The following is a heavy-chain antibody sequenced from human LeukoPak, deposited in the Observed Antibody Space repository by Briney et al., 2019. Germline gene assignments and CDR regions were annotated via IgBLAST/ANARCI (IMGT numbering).Heavy chain of an antibody. V-gene: IGHV1-69*13. D-gene: IGHD5-18*01. CDR3: ARSDVDTAMVTTFDY. Sequence: SVKVSRKASGGTFSSYAISWVRQAPGQGLEWMGGIIPIFGTANYAQKFQGRVTITADESTSTAYMELSSLRSEDTAVYYCARSDVDTAMVTTFDYWGQGTLGTVSS. CDR2: IIPIFGTA. J-gene: IGHJ4*02. CDR1: GGTFSSYA.